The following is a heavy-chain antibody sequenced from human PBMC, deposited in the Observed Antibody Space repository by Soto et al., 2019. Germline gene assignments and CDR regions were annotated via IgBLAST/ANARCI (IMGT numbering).Heavy chain of an antibody. CDR2: TYYRSRWYS. D-gene: IGHD2-15*01. V-gene: IGHV6-1*01. J-gene: IGHJ6*02. CDR3: ARSEEDSDYYYYGMDV. CDR1: GDTVSSNSAA. Sequence: SQTLSLTCVGSGDTVSSNSAAWNWVRQSPSRGLEWLGRTYYRSRWYSDYAVSVRSRIDINADTSKNQVSLQLNSVTPEDTAVYYCARSEEDSDYYYYGMDVWGQGTTVTAP.